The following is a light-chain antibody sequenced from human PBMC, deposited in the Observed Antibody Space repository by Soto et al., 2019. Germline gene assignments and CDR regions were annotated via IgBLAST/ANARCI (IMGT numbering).Light chain of an antibody. CDR2: GAS. CDR3: QQYGSSPRT. J-gene: IGKJ1*01. CDR1: QSVSSSY. Sequence: EIVLTQSPGTLSLSPGERATLSCRASQSVSSSYLAWYQQKPGQAPRLLIYGASSRATVIPDRFSGSGSGTDFTLTISMLQPEDVASYYWQQYGSSPRTFGQGTKVEIK. V-gene: IGKV3-20*01.